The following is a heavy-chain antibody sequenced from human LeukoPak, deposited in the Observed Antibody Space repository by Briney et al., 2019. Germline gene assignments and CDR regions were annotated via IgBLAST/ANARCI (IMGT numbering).Heavy chain of an antibody. J-gene: IGHJ3*02. CDR2: IYPNSGAT. D-gene: IGHD2-15*01. V-gene: IGHV1-2*02. Sequence: PGASVKVSCKASGYTFTAYYMYWVRQAPGQGLEWVGWIYPNSGATNSAQKFQGRVTMTRDTSISTVYMELSRLRSDDTAVYYCARTPHYCSGGSCYFDVFDIWGQGTMVTVSS. CDR1: GYTFTAYY. CDR3: ARTPHYCSGGSCYFDVFDI.